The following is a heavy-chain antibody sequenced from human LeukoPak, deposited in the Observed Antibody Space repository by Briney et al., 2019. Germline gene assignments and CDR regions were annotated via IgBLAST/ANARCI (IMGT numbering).Heavy chain of an antibody. CDR1: GGSISSYY. D-gene: IGHD2-2*01. CDR3: ARHILGYCSSTSCPMDV. Sequence: SETLSLTRTVSGGSISSYYWSWIRQPPGKGLEWIGYIYTSGSTNYNPSLKSRVTISVDTSKNQFSLKLSSVTAADTAVYYCARHILGYCSSTSCPMDVWGKGTTVTVSS. CDR2: IYTSGST. V-gene: IGHV4-4*09. J-gene: IGHJ6*03.